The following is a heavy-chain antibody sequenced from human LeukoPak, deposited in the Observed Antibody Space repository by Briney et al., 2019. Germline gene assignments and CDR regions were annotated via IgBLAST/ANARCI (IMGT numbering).Heavy chain of an antibody. V-gene: IGHV1-46*01. CDR2: INPSGGST. Sequence: ASVKVSCKASGYTFTSYYMHWVRQAPGQGLEWIGIINPSGGSTSYAQKFQGRVTMTRDTSTSTVYMELSSLRSEDTAVYYCARGSGSYYFIGQTDYWGQGTLVTVSS. CDR1: GYTFTSYY. J-gene: IGHJ4*02. D-gene: IGHD1-26*01. CDR3: ARGSGSYYFIGQTDY.